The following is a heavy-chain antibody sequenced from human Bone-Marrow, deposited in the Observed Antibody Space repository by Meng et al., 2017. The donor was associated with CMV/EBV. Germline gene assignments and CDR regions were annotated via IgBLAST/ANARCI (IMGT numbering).Heavy chain of an antibody. D-gene: IGHD2-2*01. Sequence: GESLKISCVASGFNFGGNGMHWVRQAPGKGLEWVAAISFDGSDKYYADSVKGRFSISRDNSKNTLYLLMDRPTAEDTAVYYCAREMDDTSSYAYWGQGKLVTVSS. V-gene: IGHV3-30*03. CDR3: AREMDDTSSYAY. J-gene: IGHJ4*02. CDR1: GFNFGGNG. CDR2: ISFDGSDK.